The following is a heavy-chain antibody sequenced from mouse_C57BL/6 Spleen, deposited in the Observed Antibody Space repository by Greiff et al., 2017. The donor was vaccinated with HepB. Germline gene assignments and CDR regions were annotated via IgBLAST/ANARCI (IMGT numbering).Heavy chain of an antibody. CDR3: ARGGLLEYYYDY. CDR2: IWTGGGT. Sequence: VQVVESGPGLVAPSPRLSITCTVSGFSLTSYAISWVRQPPGKGLEWLGVIWTGGGTNYNSALKSRLSISKDNYKSQVFLKMNSLQTDDTARDDCARGGLLEYYYDYWGQGTTLTVAS. V-gene: IGHV2-9-1*01. CDR1: GFSLTSYA. D-gene: IGHD2-3*01. J-gene: IGHJ2*01.